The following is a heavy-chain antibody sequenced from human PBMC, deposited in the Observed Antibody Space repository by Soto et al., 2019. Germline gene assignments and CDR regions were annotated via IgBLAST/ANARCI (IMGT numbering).Heavy chain of an antibody. CDR3: ARAVYSNHVY. D-gene: IGHD4-4*01. CDR1: GASISSGRYY. V-gene: IGHV4-31*03. Sequence: QVQLQESGPGLVKPSQTLSLTCTVSGASISSGRYYWSWIRQLPGKGLEWIGYISNSGSTYYNPCLKSRVTISVDTSKNQFSLRVSSVAAADTAVYYCARAVYSNHVYWGQGTLVPVSS. CDR2: ISNSGST. J-gene: IGHJ4*02.